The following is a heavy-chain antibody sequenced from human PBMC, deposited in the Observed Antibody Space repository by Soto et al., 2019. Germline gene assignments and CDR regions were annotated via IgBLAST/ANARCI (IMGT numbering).Heavy chain of an antibody. CDR2: MNPNSGNT. J-gene: IGHJ4*02. D-gene: IGHD2-2*01. CDR1: GYTFTSYD. V-gene: IGHV1-8*01. CDR3: ARSEISSTSCYAVDY. Sequence: ASVKVSCKASGYTFTSYDINWVRQATGRGLEWMGWMNPNSGNTGYAQKFQGRVTMTRNTSISTAYMELSSLRSEDTAVYYCARSEISSTSCYAVDYWGQGTLVTVSS.